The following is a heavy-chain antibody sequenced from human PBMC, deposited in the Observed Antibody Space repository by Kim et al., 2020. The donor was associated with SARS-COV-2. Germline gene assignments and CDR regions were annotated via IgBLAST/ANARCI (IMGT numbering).Heavy chain of an antibody. CDR2: ISGSGGST. Sequence: GGSLRLSCAASGFTFSSYAMSWVRQAPGKGLEWVSAISGSGGSTYYADSVKGRFTISRDNSKNTLYLQMNSLRAEDTAVYYCAKDPAYYDFWSGYDHPYCYYGMDVWGQGRTVTVS. CDR3: AKDPAYYDFWSGYDHPYCYYGMDV. D-gene: IGHD3-3*01. V-gene: IGHV3-23*01. J-gene: IGHJ6*02. CDR1: GFTFSSYA.